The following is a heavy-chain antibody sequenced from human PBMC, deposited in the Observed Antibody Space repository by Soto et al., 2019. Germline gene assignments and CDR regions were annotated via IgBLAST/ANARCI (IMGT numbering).Heavy chain of an antibody. CDR3: AKADYDSSGYYLGY. D-gene: IGHD3-22*01. J-gene: IGHJ4*02. CDR2: ISYDGSNK. V-gene: IGHV3-30*18. CDR1: GFTFSSYG. Sequence: QVQLVESGGGVVQPGRSLRLSCAASGFTFSSYGMHWVRQAPGKGLEWVAVISYDGSNKYYADSVKGRFTISRDNSKNTLYLQMNSLRAEDTAVDYCAKADYDSSGYYLGYWGQGTLVTVSS.